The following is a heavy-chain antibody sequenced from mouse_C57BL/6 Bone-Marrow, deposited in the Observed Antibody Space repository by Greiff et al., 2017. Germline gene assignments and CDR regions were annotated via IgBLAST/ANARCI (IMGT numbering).Heavy chain of an antibody. V-gene: IGHV14-4*01. Sequence: VQLQQSGAELVRPGASVKLSCTASGFNIKDDYMHWVKQRPEQGLEWIGWIDPGNGDTEYASKFQGKATITADTSSNTAYLQRSSLTSEDTAVYYCTGVLLRYWFAYWGQGTLVTVSA. CDR1: GFNIKDDY. CDR3: TGVLLRYWFAY. CDR2: IDPGNGDT. D-gene: IGHD1-1*01. J-gene: IGHJ3*01.